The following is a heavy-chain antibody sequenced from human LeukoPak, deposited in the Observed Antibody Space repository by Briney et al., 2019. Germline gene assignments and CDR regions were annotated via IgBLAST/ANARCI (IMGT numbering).Heavy chain of an antibody. D-gene: IGHD5-24*01. CDR2: IYYSGST. CDR3: ARSRDGYISDY. J-gene: IGHJ4*02. V-gene: IGHV4-39*07. CDR1: GGSISSSSYY. Sequence: PSETLSLTCTVSGGSISSSSYYWGWIRQPPGKGLEWIGSIYYSGSTYYNPSLKSRVTISVDTSKNQFSLKLSSVTAADTAVYYCARSRDGYISDYWGQGTLVTVSS.